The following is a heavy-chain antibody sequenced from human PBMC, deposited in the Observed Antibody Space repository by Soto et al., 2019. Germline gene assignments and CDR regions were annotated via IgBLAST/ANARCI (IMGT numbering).Heavy chain of an antibody. Sequence: GGSLRLSCAASGFTFSNYCMSWVRQAPGKGLEWVANIKQGGSEAYYVDSVKGRFTISRDNTKNLLYLQMNSLRVEDTAMYYCARERLALAYGDYPFQHWGQGTLVTVSS. CDR2: IKQGGSEA. J-gene: IGHJ1*01. CDR1: GFTFSNYC. CDR3: ARERLALAYGDYPFQH. V-gene: IGHV3-7*01. D-gene: IGHD4-17*01.